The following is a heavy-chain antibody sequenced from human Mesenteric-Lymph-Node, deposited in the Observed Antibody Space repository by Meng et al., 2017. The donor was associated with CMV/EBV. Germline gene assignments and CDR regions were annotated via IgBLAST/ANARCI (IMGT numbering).Heavy chain of an antibody. D-gene: IGHD6-13*01. Sequence: GSLRLSCAASGFTFSSYGMSWIRQPPGKGLEWTGEIDQSGRTNYHPSLRSRVTISVDRSTNQVSLKLNSVTAADTAIYYCARSGSWWEGFDSWGQGTLVTVSS. CDR1: GFTFSSYG. V-gene: IGHV4-34*08. J-gene: IGHJ4*02. CDR3: ARSGSWWEGFDS. CDR2: IDQSGRT.